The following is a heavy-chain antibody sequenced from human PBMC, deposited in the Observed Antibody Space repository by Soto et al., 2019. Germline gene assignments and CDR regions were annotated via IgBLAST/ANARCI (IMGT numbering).Heavy chain of an antibody. D-gene: IGHD2-2*01. Sequence: SRRLSCAASGFNPSSSAMNWVRQAPCKGLEWLSVISYDGSKKYYADSVKGRFTISRDDSKNTLYLQMHSLRADDAAVYYCTRDRCSGTSCYFRYLGKENLVTVSS. CDR3: TRDRCSGTSCYFRY. V-gene: IGHV3-30-3*01. J-gene: IGHJ4*02. CDR2: ISYDGSKK. CDR1: GFNPSSSA.